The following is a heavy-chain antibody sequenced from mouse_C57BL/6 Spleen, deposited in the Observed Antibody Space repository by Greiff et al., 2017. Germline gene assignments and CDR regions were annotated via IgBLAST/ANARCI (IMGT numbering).Heavy chain of an antibody. V-gene: IGHV10-1*01. Sequence: GGGLVQPKGSLKLSCAASGFSFNTYAMNWVRQAPGKGLEWVARIRSKSNNYATYYADSVKDRFTISRDDSESMLYLQMNNLKTEDTAMYYCVRQEDDGYYHFDYWGQGTTLTVSS. D-gene: IGHD2-3*01. CDR3: VRQEDDGYYHFDY. CDR1: GFSFNTYA. CDR2: IRSKSNNYAT. J-gene: IGHJ2*01.